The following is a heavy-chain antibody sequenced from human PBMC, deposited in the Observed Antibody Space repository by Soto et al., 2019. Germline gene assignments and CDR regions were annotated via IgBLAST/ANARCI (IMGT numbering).Heavy chain of an antibody. Sequence: QVHLVQSGAEVKKPGASVKVSCKASGYTFTSYGITWVRQAPGQGLEWMGWISAHNGNTDYAQKLQGRVIVTRDTSTAYMELRSLISDDTAVHYCARGRYGDYWGQGALVTVSS. CDR1: GYTFTSYG. J-gene: IGHJ4*02. V-gene: IGHV1-18*01. D-gene: IGHD1-1*01. CDR3: ARGRYGDY. CDR2: ISAHNGNT.